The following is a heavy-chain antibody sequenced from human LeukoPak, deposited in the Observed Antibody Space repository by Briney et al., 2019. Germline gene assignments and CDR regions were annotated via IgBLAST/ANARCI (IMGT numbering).Heavy chain of an antibody. CDR1: GYSFTSYW. D-gene: IGHD3-22*01. CDR3: ARQFYYDSSGYYYAEGDAFDI. CDR2: IYPGDSDT. Sequence: GESLKISCKGSGYSFTSYWIGWVRQMPGKGLEWMGIIYPGDSDTRYSPSFQGQVTISADKSISTAYLQWSSPKASDTAMYYCARQFYYDSSGYYYAEGDAFDIWGQGTMVTVSS. V-gene: IGHV5-51*01. J-gene: IGHJ3*02.